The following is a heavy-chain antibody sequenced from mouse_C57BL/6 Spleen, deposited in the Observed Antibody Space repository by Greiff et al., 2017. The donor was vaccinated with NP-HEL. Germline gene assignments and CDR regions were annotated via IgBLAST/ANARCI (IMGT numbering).Heavy chain of an antibody. CDR2: IDPSDSYT. CDR3: VGSYSLGFDY. Sequence: VQLQQPGAELVKPGASVKLSCKASGYTFTSYWMQWVKQRPGQGLEWIGEIDPSDSYTNYNQKFKGKATLTVDTSSSTAYMQLSSLTSEDSAVYYCVGSYSLGFDYWGQGTTLTVSS. V-gene: IGHV1-50*01. J-gene: IGHJ2*01. D-gene: IGHD2-10*01. CDR1: GYTFTSYW.